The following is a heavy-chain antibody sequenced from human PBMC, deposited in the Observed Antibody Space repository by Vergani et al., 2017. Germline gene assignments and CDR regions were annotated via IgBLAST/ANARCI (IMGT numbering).Heavy chain of an antibody. D-gene: IGHD3-22*01. CDR1: GYTFTSYG. V-gene: IGHV1-18*01. J-gene: IGHJ3*02. CDR2: ISAYNGNT. Sequence: QVQLVQSGTEVKKPGASVKVSCKTSGYTFTSYGISWVRQAPGQGLEWMGWISAYNGNTNFAQNLQGRVTMTTDTSTSTAYMELRSLRSDDTAVYYFARGVVSLYSSYYDSSGADTFDIWGQGTMVTVSS. CDR3: ARGVVSLYSSYYDSSGADTFDI.